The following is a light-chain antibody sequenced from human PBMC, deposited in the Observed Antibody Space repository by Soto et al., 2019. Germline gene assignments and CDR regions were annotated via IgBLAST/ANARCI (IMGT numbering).Light chain of an antibody. CDR3: QQYNNYSYT. CDR2: DAS. Sequence: DIQMTQSPSTLSASVGDRVTITCRASQSISGWLAWYQQKPGKAPNLLIYDASSLQSGVPSRFSGSGSGTEFTLTISSLQPDDFATYYCQQYNNYSYTFGQWTKLEIK. CDR1: QSISGW. J-gene: IGKJ2*01. V-gene: IGKV1-5*01.